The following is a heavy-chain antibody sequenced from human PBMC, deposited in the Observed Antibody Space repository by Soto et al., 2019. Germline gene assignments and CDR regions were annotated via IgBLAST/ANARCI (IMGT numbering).Heavy chain of an antibody. V-gene: IGHV5-51*01. CDR1: GYNFTSYW. CDR2: IYPGDSDT. Sequence: GESLKISCKGSGYNFTSYWIGWVRQMPGKGLEWMGIIYPGDSDTRYSPSFQGQVTISADKSISTAYLQWSSLKASDPAMYYWARLTETGRYSSASGGFDPWGQGTLVTVSS. CDR3: ARLTETGRYSSASGGFDP. J-gene: IGHJ5*02. D-gene: IGHD6-6*01.